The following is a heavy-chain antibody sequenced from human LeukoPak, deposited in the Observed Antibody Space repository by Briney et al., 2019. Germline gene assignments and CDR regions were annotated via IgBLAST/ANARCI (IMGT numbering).Heavy chain of an antibody. D-gene: IGHD3-10*01. CDR1: GFTFGDYA. J-gene: IGHJ4*02. CDR2: IRSKDYGGTT. V-gene: IGHV3-49*04. CDR3: TGSFGELSFFAH. Sequence: GGSLRLSCTASGFTFGDYAISWVRQAPGKGLESVGFIRSKDYGGTTDYAASVKGRFTISRDDSKSIAYLQVNSLKTEDTAVYYCTGSFGELSFFAHWGQGTLVTVSS.